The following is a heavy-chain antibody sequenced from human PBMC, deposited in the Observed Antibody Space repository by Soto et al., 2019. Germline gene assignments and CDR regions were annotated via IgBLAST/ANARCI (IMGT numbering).Heavy chain of an antibody. D-gene: IGHD3-10*01. Sequence: GGSLRLSCAASGFTFSSYAMSWVRRAPGKGLEWVSAISGSGGSTYYADSVKGRFTISRDNSKNTLYLQMNSLRAEDTVVYYCAKESGLWFGELSPHPDYYYGMDVWGQGTTVTVSS. J-gene: IGHJ6*02. V-gene: IGHV3-23*01. CDR2: ISGSGGST. CDR3: AKESGLWFGELSPHPDYYYGMDV. CDR1: GFTFSSYA.